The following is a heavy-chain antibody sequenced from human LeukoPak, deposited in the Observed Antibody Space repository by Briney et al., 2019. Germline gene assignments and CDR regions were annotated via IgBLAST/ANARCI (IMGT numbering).Heavy chain of an antibody. Sequence: PGGSLRLSCVSSGFTFSSYWMTWVRQVPGKGREWVANIRQGGNENYYADSVEGRFTISRDNAKNSLFLQMDSLRVEDTAVYYCARVGSWELQRVFDSWGQGTLVTVSS. D-gene: IGHD1-26*01. J-gene: IGHJ4*02. CDR3: ARVGSWELQRVFDS. CDR2: IRQGGNEN. V-gene: IGHV3-7*01. CDR1: GFTFSSYW.